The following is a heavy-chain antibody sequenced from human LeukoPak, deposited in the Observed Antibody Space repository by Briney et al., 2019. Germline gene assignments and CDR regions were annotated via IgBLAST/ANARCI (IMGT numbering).Heavy chain of an antibody. CDR1: GGTFSSYA. J-gene: IGHJ5*02. V-gene: IGHV1-69*13. CDR3: ARDAFYDFWSGYRPNWFDP. D-gene: IGHD3-3*01. Sequence: SVKVSCKASGGTFSSYAISWVRQAPGQGLEWMGGIIPIFGTANYAQKFQGRVTITADESTSTAYMELSSLRSEDTAVYYCARDAFYDFWSGYRPNWFDPWGQGTLVTVSS. CDR2: IIPIFGTA.